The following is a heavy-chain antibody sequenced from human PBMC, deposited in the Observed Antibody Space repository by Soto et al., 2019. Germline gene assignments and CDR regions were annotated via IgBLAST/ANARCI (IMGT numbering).Heavy chain of an antibody. CDR2: ISGSGGTT. Sequence: GGSLRLSCAASGFTFSSYAMSWVRQAPGKGLEWVSAISGSGGTTYYADSVRGRFTISRDNSKNTLYLQMNSLRAEDTAVYYCAKDERGALGYCSGGSCPEYFQHWGQGTLVTVSS. V-gene: IGHV3-23*01. CDR1: GFTFSSYA. D-gene: IGHD2-15*01. J-gene: IGHJ1*01. CDR3: AKDERGALGYCSGGSCPEYFQH.